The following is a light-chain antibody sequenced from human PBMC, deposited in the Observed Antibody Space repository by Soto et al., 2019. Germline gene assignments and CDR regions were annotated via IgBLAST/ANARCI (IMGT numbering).Light chain of an antibody. CDR1: QRVSSY. Sequence: EIVLTQSPATLSLSPGERATLSCRASQRVSSYLAWYQQKPGQAPRLLIYDAFNRATGIPARFSGSGSGTDFTLTISSIVPEDFAVYYCQQRSKWPQITFGQGTRLEIK. J-gene: IGKJ5*01. V-gene: IGKV3-11*01. CDR3: QQRSKWPQIT. CDR2: DAF.